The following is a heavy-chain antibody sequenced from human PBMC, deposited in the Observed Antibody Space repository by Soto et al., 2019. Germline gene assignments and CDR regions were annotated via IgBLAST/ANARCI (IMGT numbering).Heavy chain of an antibody. J-gene: IGHJ6*02. Sequence: ELQLVESGGGLAQPGGSLRLSCAASGSTFSSSEMHWVRQAPGKGLEWVSYISKSGSVIYYADSGKGRFTISRDNAKNLLYLQMNSLRAEDTAVYFCASVNLRFSYGIDVWGQGTTVTVSS. D-gene: IGHD3-3*01. CDR1: GSTFSSSE. V-gene: IGHV3-48*03. CDR2: ISKSGSVI. CDR3: ASVNLRFSYGIDV.